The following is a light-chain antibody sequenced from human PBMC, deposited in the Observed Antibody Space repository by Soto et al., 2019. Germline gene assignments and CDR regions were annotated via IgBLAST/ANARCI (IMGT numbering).Light chain of an antibody. CDR2: GAS. CDR1: QNVSTI. J-gene: IGKJ1*01. V-gene: IGKV3D-15*01. CDR3: KQQSYWTPWT. Sequence: DILMTQSPSTLSVYPGERATLSFKASQNVSTILAWYQQKPGQAPRLLSYGASDRATGIPARFSGSVSGTEFTLTISNREHDDSLVYYCKQQSYWTPWTFGQGTKVDI.